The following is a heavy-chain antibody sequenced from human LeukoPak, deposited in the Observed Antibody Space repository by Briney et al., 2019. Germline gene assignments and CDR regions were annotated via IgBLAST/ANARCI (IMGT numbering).Heavy chain of an antibody. V-gene: IGHV4-59*08. Sequence: PSETLSLTCTVSGDSVGTDYWSWIRQPPGKGLEWIGNIYYRGGANYNPSLKGRVTISVDTSKNQFSLKLSSVTAADTAVYYCARHPPSDYADYVRDYWGQGILVTVSS. D-gene: IGHD4-17*01. CDR1: GDSVGTDY. CDR3: ARHPPSDYADYVRDY. J-gene: IGHJ4*02. CDR2: IYYRGGA.